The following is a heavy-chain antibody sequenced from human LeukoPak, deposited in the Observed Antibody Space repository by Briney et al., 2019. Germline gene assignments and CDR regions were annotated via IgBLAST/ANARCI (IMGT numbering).Heavy chain of an antibody. CDR3: ARVRQQLLDY. CDR2: INHSGST. D-gene: IGHD6-13*01. Sequence: SETLSLTCAVYGGSFSDYYWSWIRQPPGKGLEWIGEINHSGSTNYNPSLKSRVTISVDTSKNQFSLKLSSVTAADTAVYYCARVRQQLLDYWGQGTLVTVSS. CDR1: GGSFSDYY. J-gene: IGHJ4*02. V-gene: IGHV4-34*01.